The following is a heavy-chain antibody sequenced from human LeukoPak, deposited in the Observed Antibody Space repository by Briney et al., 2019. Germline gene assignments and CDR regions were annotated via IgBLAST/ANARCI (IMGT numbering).Heavy chain of an antibody. V-gene: IGHV3-7*01. CDR1: GFTFSSYW. CDR2: IKQDGSDK. CDR3: ARTRLSSDC. D-gene: IGHD2/OR15-2a*01. Sequence: XSCXXSGFTFSSYWMTWVRQAPGKGLEWVASIKQDGSDKNYVDSVKGRFTISRDNAKNSLYLQMNSLRDEDTAVYYCARTRLSSDCWGQGTLVTVSS. J-gene: IGHJ4*02.